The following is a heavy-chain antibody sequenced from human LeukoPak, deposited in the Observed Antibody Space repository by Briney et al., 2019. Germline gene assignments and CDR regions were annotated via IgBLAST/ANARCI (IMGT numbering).Heavy chain of an antibody. J-gene: IGHJ4*02. V-gene: IGHV3-21*01. Sequence: GGSLRLSRAASGFTFSSDSMSWVRQAPGKGLEWVSSISSSSSYIYYADSVKGRFTISRDNAKNSLYLQMNSLRAEDTAVYYCARDQGSSGWYGYYFDYWGQGTLVTVSS. CDR2: ISSSSSYI. CDR3: ARDQGSSGWYGYYFDY. D-gene: IGHD6-19*01. CDR1: GFTFSSDS.